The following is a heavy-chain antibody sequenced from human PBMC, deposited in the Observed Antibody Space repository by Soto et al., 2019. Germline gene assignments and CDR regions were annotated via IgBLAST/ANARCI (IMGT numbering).Heavy chain of an antibody. Sequence: PSETLSLTCAVYGGSFSGYYWSWIRQPPGKGLEWIGEINHSGSTNYNPSLKSRVTISVDTSKNQFSLKLSSVTAADTAVYYCARASRYDFWSGFNWFDPWGQGTLVTVSS. CDR2: INHSGST. CDR1: GGSFSGYY. CDR3: ARASRYDFWSGFNWFDP. J-gene: IGHJ5*02. V-gene: IGHV4-34*01. D-gene: IGHD3-3*01.